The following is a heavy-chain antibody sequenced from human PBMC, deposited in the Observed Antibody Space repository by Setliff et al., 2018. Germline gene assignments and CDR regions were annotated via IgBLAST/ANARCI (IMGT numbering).Heavy chain of an antibody. V-gene: IGHV1-69*05. Sequence: GASVKVSCKASGYTFTSYGISWVRQAPGQGLEWMGGTIPIFGTTDYAQKFRGRVTIITDESTSTAFMQLSSLRSEDTAVYYCVREGVDSRSSTDYRYYMDVWGKGTTVTV. J-gene: IGHJ6*03. CDR1: GYTFTSYG. CDR2: TIPIFGTT. CDR3: VREGVDSRSSTDYRYYMDV. D-gene: IGHD3-22*01.